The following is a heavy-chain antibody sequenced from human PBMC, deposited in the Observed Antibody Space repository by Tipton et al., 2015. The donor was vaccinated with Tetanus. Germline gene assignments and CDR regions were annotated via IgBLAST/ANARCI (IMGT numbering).Heavy chain of an antibody. CDR3: AKDCGESCHSGHYYYGMDV. CDR1: GFTFSSYG. D-gene: IGHD2-15*01. Sequence: SLRLSCAASGFTFSSYGMHWVRQAPGKGLEWVAVISYDGSNEFYSDSVKGRFTISRDNSKNTLYLQMNSLRAEDTAVYYCAKDCGESCHSGHYYYGMDVWGQGTTVTVSS. CDR2: ISYDGSNE. J-gene: IGHJ6*02. V-gene: IGHV3-30*18.